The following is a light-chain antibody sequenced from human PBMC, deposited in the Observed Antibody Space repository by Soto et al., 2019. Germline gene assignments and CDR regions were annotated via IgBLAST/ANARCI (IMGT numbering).Light chain of an antibody. Sequence: QSALTQPASVSGSPGQSIAISCTGTSSDVGRYNYVSWFQQHPGKAPKLLIYEVNNRPSGISDRFSGSKSGHTASLTISGLQAEDEADYYCCSHTSSPTWVFGGGTKVTVL. J-gene: IGLJ3*02. CDR2: EVN. CDR3: CSHTSSPTWV. CDR1: SSDVGRYNY. V-gene: IGLV2-14*01.